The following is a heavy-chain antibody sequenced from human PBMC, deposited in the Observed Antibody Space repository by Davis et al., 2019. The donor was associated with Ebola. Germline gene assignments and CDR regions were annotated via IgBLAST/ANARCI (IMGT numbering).Heavy chain of an antibody. CDR1: GFTFSSYG. J-gene: IGHJ4*02. V-gene: IGHV3-73*01. Sequence: GESLKISCAASGFTFSSYGMHWVRHASGKGLEWVGRIRSKANSYATAYAASVKGRFTISRDDSKNTAYLQMNSLKTEDTAVYYCTSFYGDQDYWGQGTLVTVSS. CDR3: TSFYGDQDY. CDR2: IRSKANSYAT. D-gene: IGHD4-17*01.